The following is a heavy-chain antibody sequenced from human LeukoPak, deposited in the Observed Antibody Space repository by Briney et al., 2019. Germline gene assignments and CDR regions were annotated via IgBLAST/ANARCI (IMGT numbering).Heavy chain of an antibody. Sequence: GASVKVSCKASGGTFSSYAISWVRQAPGQGLEWMGGIIPIFGTANYAQKFQGRVTITTDESTSTAYMELSSLRSEDTAVYYCASMNTYYDILTGYPARYMDVWGKGTTVTVSS. V-gene: IGHV1-69*05. CDR3: ASMNTYYDILTGYPARYMDV. CDR1: GGTFSSYA. J-gene: IGHJ6*03. CDR2: IIPIFGTA. D-gene: IGHD3-9*01.